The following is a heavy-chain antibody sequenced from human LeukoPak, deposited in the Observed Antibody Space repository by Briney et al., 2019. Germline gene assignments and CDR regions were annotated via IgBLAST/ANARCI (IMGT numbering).Heavy chain of an antibody. D-gene: IGHD3-16*01. CDR3: ARDLTFTYA. J-gene: IGHJ5*02. Sequence: GGSLRLSCAASGNYWMHWVRQVPGKGLVWVSHINSDGSWTSYADSVKGRFTISRDSAKNSLYLQMNSLGVEDTAVYYCARDLTFTYAWGQGTLVTVSS. V-gene: IGHV3-74*01. CDR2: INSDGSWT. CDR1: GNYW.